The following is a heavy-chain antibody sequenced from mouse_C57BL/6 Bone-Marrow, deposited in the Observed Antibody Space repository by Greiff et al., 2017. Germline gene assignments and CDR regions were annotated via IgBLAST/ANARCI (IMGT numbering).Heavy chain of an antibody. J-gene: IGHJ2*01. CDR3: ARRGWSLDY. CDR1: GFTFSSYC. CDR2: ISSGGSYT. D-gene: IGHD1-1*02. V-gene: IGHV5-6*01. Sequence: EVHLVESGADLVKPGGSLKLSCAASGFTFSSYCMSWVRQTPDKRLEWVATISSGGSYTYYPDSVKGRFTISRDNAKNTLYLQMSSLTSEDTAMYYGARRGWSLDYWGQGTTLTVSS.